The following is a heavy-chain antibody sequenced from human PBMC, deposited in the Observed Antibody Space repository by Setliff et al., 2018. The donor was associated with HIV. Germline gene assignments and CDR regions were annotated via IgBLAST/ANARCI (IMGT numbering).Heavy chain of an antibody. V-gene: IGHV3-74*01. CDR3: AKRRVCNTSCYIVDYMDV. J-gene: IGHJ6*03. CDR2: INT. CDR1: GFAFSTYW. Sequence: GGSLRLSCAASGFAFSTYWMHWVRQAPGKGLVWVSRINTYYADSVKGRFTISRDNSKNTLCLQMNSLRAEDTAIYYCAKRRVCNTSCYIVDYMDVWGKGTTVTVSS. D-gene: IGHD2-21*01.